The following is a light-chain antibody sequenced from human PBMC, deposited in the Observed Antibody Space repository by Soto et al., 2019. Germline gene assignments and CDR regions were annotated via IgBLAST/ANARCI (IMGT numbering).Light chain of an antibody. CDR3: QQYGSSGT. V-gene: IGKV3-20*01. CDR1: QSVSNNY. Sequence: EIVMTQSPATPSVSQGERATLSCRASQSVSNNYLAWYQQKPGQAPRLLIYGASNRATGIPDRFSGSGSGTDFTLTISRLEPEDFAVYYCQQYGSSGTFGQGTKVDIK. CDR2: GAS. J-gene: IGKJ1*01.